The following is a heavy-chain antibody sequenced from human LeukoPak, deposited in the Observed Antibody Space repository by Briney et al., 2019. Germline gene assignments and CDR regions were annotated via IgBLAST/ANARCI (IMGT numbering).Heavy chain of an antibody. Sequence: SETLSLTCTVSGYSISSGYYWGWIRQPPGKGLEWIGSIYYSGSTYYNPSLKSRVTISVDTSKNQFSLKLSSVTAADTAVYYCARVAAAGTFWFDPWGQGTLVTVSS. CDR1: GYSISSGYY. D-gene: IGHD6-13*01. CDR3: ARVAAAGTFWFDP. CDR2: IYYSGST. V-gene: IGHV4-38-2*02. J-gene: IGHJ5*02.